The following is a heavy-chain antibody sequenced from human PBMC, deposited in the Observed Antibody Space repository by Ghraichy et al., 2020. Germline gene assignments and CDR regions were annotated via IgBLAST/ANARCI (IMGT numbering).Heavy chain of an antibody. Sequence: SETLSLTCTVSGGSISSSSYYWGWIRQPPGKGLEWIGSIYYSGSTYYNPSLKSRVTISVDTSKNQFSLKMSSVTAADTAVYYCARDKTEGVVSIFGLQHDAFDIWGQGTMVTVSS. CDR3: ARDKTEGVVSIFGLQHDAFDI. V-gene: IGHV4-39*02. CDR1: GGSISSSSYY. D-gene: IGHD3/OR15-3a*01. J-gene: IGHJ3*02. CDR2: IYYSGST.